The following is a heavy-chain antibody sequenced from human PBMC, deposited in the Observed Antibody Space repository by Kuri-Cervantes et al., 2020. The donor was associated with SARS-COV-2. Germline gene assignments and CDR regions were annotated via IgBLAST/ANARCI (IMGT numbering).Heavy chain of an antibody. CDR3: ASLRGP. V-gene: IGHV3-23*01. CDR2: ISGSGGST. CDR1: GFTFSSYA. Sequence: LSLTCAASGFTFSSYAMSWVRQAPGKGLEWVSAISGSGGSTGYADSVKGRFTISKDNAKNSLYLQMNSLRAEDTASYYCASLRGPWGQGTLVTVSS. D-gene: IGHD5-12*01. J-gene: IGHJ5*02.